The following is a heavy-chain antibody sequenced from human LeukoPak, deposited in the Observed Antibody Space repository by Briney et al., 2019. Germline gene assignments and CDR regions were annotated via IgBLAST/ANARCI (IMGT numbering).Heavy chain of an antibody. V-gene: IGHV3-30*18. D-gene: IGHD5-24*01. CDR1: GFTFSSYG. CDR3: AKRDGYNSGPFDY. CDR2: ISYHGRNE. J-gene: IGHJ4*02. Sequence: GGSLRLSCAASGFTFSSYGMHWVRQAPGKGLEWVAVISYHGRNENYADSVKGRFTISRDNSKNTLYLQMNSPRTEDTAAYYCAKRDGYNSGPFDYWGQGTLVTVSS.